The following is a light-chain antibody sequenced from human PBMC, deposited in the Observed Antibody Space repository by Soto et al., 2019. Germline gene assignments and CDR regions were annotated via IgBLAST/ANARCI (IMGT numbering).Light chain of an antibody. CDR1: QSLLFSSNKKNY. V-gene: IGKV4-1*01. Sequence: DIVLTQSPTSLAVSMGERATINCKSSQSLLFSSNKKNYLAWYQQRPGQPPKLLIYWASSRESGVPDRFTGSGSGTDFTLSISSLQAEDVAVYYCQQFYSSPLTLGGGTKVDI. CDR3: QQFYSSPLT. CDR2: WAS. J-gene: IGKJ4*01.